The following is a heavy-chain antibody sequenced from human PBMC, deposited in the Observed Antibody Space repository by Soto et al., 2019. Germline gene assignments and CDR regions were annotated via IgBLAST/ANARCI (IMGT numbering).Heavy chain of an antibody. D-gene: IGHD4-4*01. Sequence: QCHTRTVVEGSIISYYGRWIRQHTGKGREWIGYIYYSGSTNYNPSLKSRVTISVDTSKNQFSLKLSSVTAADTVVYYCERNTVTLYYLDYWGQGTLVTVSS. CDR3: ERNTVTLYYLDY. CDR1: EGSIISYY. V-gene: IGHV4-59*08. CDR2: IYYSGST. J-gene: IGHJ4*02.